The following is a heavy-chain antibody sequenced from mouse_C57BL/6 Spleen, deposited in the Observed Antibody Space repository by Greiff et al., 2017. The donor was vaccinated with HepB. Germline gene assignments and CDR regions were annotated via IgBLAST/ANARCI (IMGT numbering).Heavy chain of an antibody. V-gene: IGHV3-6*01. J-gene: IGHJ2*01. D-gene: IGHD4-1*01. CDR2: ISYDGSN. CDR3: ARDLGRRFDY. CDR1: GYSITSGYY. Sequence: DVQLVESGPGLVKPSQSLSLTCSVTGYSITSGYYWNWIRQFPGNKLEWMGYISYDGSNNYNPSLKNRISITRDTSKNQFFLKLNSVTTEDTATYYCARDLGRRFDYWGQGTTLTVSS.